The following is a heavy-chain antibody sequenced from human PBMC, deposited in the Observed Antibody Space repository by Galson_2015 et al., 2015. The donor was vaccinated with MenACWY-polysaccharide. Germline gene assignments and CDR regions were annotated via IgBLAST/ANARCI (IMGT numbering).Heavy chain of an antibody. CDR2: IKEDGSVK. J-gene: IGHJ4*02. CDR3: VRDSHYNTLDY. D-gene: IGHD1-1*01. Sequence: SLRLSCAVSGFTFSSSWMTWVRQAPGKGLEWVANIKEDGSVKNYVDSVRGRFTISRDNALNSVYLQVDSLRAEDTAVYYCVRDSHYNTLDYWGQGTLVAVSS. V-gene: IGHV3-7*01. CDR1: GFTFSSSW.